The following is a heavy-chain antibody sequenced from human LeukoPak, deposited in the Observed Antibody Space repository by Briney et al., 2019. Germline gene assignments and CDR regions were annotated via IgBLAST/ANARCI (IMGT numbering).Heavy chain of an antibody. CDR3: ARGRSGGSGSYYTYYFDY. V-gene: IGHV4-31*03. CDR2: IYYSGST. CDR1: GGSISSGGYY. J-gene: IGHJ4*02. D-gene: IGHD3-10*01. Sequence: PSETLSLTCTVSGGSISSGGYYWSWIRQHPGKGLEWIGYIYYSGSTHYNPSLKSRVTISVDTSKNQFSLKLSSVTAADTAVYYCARGRSGGSGSYYTYYFDYWGQGTLVTVSS.